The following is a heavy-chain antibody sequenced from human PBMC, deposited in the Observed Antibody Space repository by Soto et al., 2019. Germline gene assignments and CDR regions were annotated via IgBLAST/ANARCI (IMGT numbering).Heavy chain of an antibody. V-gene: IGHV4-31*03. CDR2: IFNSGST. J-gene: IGHJ4*01. CDR1: GGSSVDGGHR. D-gene: IGHD1-26*01. Sequence: ILCVRCSVSGGSSVDGGHRWSWIRQPPGKGPEWIGYIFNSGSTYYNPSLRSRLALSVDTSKNQFSLKLTSMTAADTAIYYCASRVPRRSYLGVSDYWGHGTLVTVSS. CDR3: ASRVPRRSYLGVSDY.